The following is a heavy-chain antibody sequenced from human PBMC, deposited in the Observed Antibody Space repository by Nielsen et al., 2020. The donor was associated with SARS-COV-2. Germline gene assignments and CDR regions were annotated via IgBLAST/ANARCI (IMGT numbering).Heavy chain of an antibody. CDR3: ATDHGARIAAAGAGWGAFDI. D-gene: IGHD6-13*01. V-gene: IGHV1-24*01. J-gene: IGHJ3*02. CDR2: FDPEDGET. CDR1: GYTLTELS. Sequence: ASVKVSCRVSGYTLTELSMHWVRQAPGKGLEWMGGFDPEDGETIYAQKFQSRVTMTEDTSTDTAYMELSSLRSEDTAVYYCATDHGARIAAAGAGWGAFDIWGQGTMATVSS.